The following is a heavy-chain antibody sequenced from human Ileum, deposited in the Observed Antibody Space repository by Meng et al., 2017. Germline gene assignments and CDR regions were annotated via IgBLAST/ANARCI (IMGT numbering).Heavy chain of an antibody. CDR1: GGSIGSGGYY. Sequence: QVQLQESGRGLVKPSQTLSLTCTVSGGSIGSGGYYWSWIRQHPGKGLEWIGYIYDSGSTYYNPSLKSRIAISGDTSKNQFSLNLSSVTAADTAVYYCARGGTAYFDYWGQGTLVTVSS. J-gene: IGHJ4*02. CDR2: IYDSGST. D-gene: IGHD1-1*01. CDR3: ARGGTAYFDY. V-gene: IGHV4-31*03.